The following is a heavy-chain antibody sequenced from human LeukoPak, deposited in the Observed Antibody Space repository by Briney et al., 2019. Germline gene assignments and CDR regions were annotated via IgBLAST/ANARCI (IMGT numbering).Heavy chain of an antibody. V-gene: IGHV3-7*01. J-gene: IGHJ4*02. Sequence: PGGSLRLSCVVSGFTFSSNLMSWVRQAPGKGLEWVANIKPDGSEEYYVDSVKGRFTISRDNAKNSLYLQMSSLRVEDTAIYYCAKDGRSYEYWGQGTLVTVSS. CDR2: IKPDGSEE. CDR3: AKDGRSYEY. CDR1: GFTFSSNL. D-gene: IGHD1-26*01.